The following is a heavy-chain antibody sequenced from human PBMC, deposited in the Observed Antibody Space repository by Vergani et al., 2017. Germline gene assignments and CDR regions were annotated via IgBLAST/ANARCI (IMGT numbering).Heavy chain of an antibody. V-gene: IGHV3-30*18. Sequence: HVQMVESGGGVVQPGRSLRISCSVSGFRFSDYGTHWVRPAPGGGLEWVALISYDGDTTYYEDSVKGRFTISRDNSKNTLFLQMRSLRVEDTALYYRAKLPLNITTPDRGDFGGQGALVTVSS. J-gene: IGHJ4*02. CDR3: AKLPLNITTPDRGDF. D-gene: IGHD2-21*02. CDR1: GFRFSDYG. CDR2: ISYDGDTT.